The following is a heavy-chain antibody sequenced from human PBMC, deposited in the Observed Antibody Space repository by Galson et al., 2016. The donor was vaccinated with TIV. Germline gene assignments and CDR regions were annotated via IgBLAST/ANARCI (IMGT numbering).Heavy chain of an antibody. V-gene: IGHV1-8*02. CDR2: INPNSGNT. D-gene: IGHD6-19*01. CDR3: ARVPGFFNKQWLVFNRGFYFDY. Sequence: SVKVSCKASGYTFSSYNIYWVRQASGQGLEWMGWINPNSGNTGYAQKFQDRVTMTRDTSINTAYMELRGLRSEDTAVYYCARVPGFFNKQWLVFNRGFYFDYWGQGTLAPGSS. CDR1: GYTFSSYN. J-gene: IGHJ4*02.